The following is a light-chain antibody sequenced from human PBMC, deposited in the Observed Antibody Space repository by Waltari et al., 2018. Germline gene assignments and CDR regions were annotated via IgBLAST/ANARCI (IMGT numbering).Light chain of an antibody. Sequence: DIQMTQSPTSMSASVGDRVTITCRAGLTISRYLNWYQQIPGKVPRLLISAASNLQSGVPSRFTGSRSGADFTLTITSLQPEDFATYYCQQSYILPWTFGQGTKVDI. CDR3: QQSYILPWT. CDR2: AAS. J-gene: IGKJ1*01. V-gene: IGKV1-39*01. CDR1: LTISRY.